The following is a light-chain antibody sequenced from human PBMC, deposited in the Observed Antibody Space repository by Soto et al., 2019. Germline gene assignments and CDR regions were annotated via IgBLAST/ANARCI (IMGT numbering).Light chain of an antibody. Sequence: QSALTQPPSASGSPGQSVTISCTGTSSDVGGYNYVSWYQQHPGKAPKLMIYEVSKRPSGVPDRFSGSKSGNTASLTVCGRQAEGEADCYCSSYAGGNNVVFGGGTKLTVL. CDR3: SSYAGGNNVV. V-gene: IGLV2-8*01. J-gene: IGLJ2*01. CDR2: EVS. CDR1: SSDVGGYNY.